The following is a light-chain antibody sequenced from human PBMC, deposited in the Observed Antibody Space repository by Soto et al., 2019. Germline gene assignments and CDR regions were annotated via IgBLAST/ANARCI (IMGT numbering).Light chain of an antibody. CDR2: SNN. Sequence: QSVLTQPPSASGTPGQRVTISCSGSSSNLGSNTVNWYQHLPRAAPKLLIQSNNQRPSGVPDRFSGSQSGTSASLAISGLQSEDEADYYCAVWDDSRNGYVFGTGTKLTVL. CDR3: AVWDDSRNGYV. J-gene: IGLJ1*01. V-gene: IGLV1-44*01. CDR1: SSNLGSNT.